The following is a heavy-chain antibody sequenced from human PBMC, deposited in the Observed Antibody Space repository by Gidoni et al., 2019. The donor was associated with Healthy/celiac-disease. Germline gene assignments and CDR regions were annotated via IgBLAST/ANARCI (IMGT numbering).Heavy chain of an antibody. CDR2: ISYDGSNK. J-gene: IGHJ4*02. D-gene: IGHD5-12*01. Sequence: QVQLVESGGGVVQPGRSLRISCAASGVTVSSYGMHWVRQAPGKGLEWVAVISYDGSNKYYADSVKGRFTISRDNSKNTLYLQMNSLRAEDTAVYYCAKDVQDGYNDCLDYWGQGTLVTVSS. CDR1: GVTVSSYG. V-gene: IGHV3-30*18. CDR3: AKDVQDGYNDCLDY.